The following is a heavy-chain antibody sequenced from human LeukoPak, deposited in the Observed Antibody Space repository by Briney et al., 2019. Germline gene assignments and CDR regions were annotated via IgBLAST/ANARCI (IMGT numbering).Heavy chain of an antibody. D-gene: IGHD2-2*01. Sequence: PGGSLRLSCVASGFIFSNNAMSWVRQAPGKGLEWVSGISNNGGSTYYADSAKGRFTISRDNSKNMVYLQMNSLRVEDTAVYYCAKSFVKYQFLFCFDSWGQGTLVTVSS. J-gene: IGHJ4*02. CDR1: GFIFSNNA. CDR3: AKSFVKYQFLFCFDS. V-gene: IGHV3-23*01. CDR2: ISNNGGST.